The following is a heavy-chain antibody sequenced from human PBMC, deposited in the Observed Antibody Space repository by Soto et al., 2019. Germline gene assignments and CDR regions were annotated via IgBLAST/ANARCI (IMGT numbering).Heavy chain of an antibody. CDR2: IYYSGST. CDR1: GTSISSYY. Sequence: SDTLSLTCTVSGTSISSYYLSWLRQPPGKGLEWIGYIYYSGSTNYNPSLKSRVTISVDTSKNQFSLKLSSVTAADTAVYYCASYGIAVGSNWFDPWGQGTLVTSPQ. J-gene: IGHJ5*02. D-gene: IGHD6-19*01. CDR3: ASYGIAVGSNWFDP. V-gene: IGHV4-59*07.